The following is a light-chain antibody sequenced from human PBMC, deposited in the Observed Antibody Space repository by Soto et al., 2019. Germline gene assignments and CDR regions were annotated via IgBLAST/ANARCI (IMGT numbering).Light chain of an antibody. CDR2: PAS. J-gene: IGKJ1*01. Sequence: DIQMTQSPSSLSASVGDRVTITCRASQGISNYLAWYQQKPGKVPKLRIYPASTLQSGVTSRFSGSGSGTDFNLTISSLQPEDVATYYCQKYNSAPRTFGQGTKVEIK. CDR3: QKYNSAPRT. CDR1: QGISNY. V-gene: IGKV1-27*01.